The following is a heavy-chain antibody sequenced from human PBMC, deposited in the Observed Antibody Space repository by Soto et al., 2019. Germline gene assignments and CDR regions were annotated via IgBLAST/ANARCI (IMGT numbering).Heavy chain of an antibody. V-gene: IGHV1-69*13. J-gene: IGHJ4*02. Sequence: ASVKVSCKASGGTFSSYAISWVRQAPGQGLEWMGGIIPIFGTANHAQKFQGRVTITADESTSTAYMELSSLRSEDTAVYYCARRAGLAGGAELGKYYFDYWGQGTLVTVSS. CDR1: GGTFSSYA. CDR2: IIPIFGTA. D-gene: IGHD7-27*01. CDR3: ARRAGLAGGAELGKYYFDY.